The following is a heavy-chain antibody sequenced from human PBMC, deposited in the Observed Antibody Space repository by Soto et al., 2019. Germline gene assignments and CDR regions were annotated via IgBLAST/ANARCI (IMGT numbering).Heavy chain of an antibody. Sequence: SVKVSCKASGGTFSSYAISWVRQAPGQGLEWMGGTIPMFGTTNYAQKFQGRVTITADESTSTAYMEVSSLRSEDTAMYYCARTTGIVGASYSYYGMDVWGQGTTVTVSS. J-gene: IGHJ6*02. D-gene: IGHD1-26*01. CDR1: GGTFSSYA. CDR2: TIPMFGTT. CDR3: ARTTGIVGASYSYYGMDV. V-gene: IGHV1-69*13.